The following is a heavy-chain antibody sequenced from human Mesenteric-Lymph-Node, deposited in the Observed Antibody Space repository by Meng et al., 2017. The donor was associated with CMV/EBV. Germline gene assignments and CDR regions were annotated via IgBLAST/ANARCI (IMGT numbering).Heavy chain of an antibody. CDR3: ARQLLCSSSTCAARR. J-gene: IGHJ4*02. D-gene: IGHD2-2*01. CDR2: ISRSDSYR. V-gene: IGHV3-21*04. CDR1: GFTFDDYG. Sequence: GESLKISCAASGFTFDDYGMSWVRQAPGKGLEWVSSISRSDSYRHYADSVKGRFTISRDNAKNSVDLQMTSLRAEDTAVYFCARQLLCSSSTCAARRWGQGTLVTVSS.